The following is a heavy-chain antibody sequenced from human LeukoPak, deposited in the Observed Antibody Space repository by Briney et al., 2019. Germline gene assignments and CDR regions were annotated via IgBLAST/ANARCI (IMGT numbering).Heavy chain of an antibody. D-gene: IGHD3-16*01. Sequence: GGSLRLSCAVSGFTFSRYWMSWVRQAPGKGLECVANIKMDGSEKHYADSVKGRFTISRDNAKSSLYVEMNRLRAEDTAVYYCARGGNYALDAFDMWGQGTMVTVSS. CDR1: GFTFSRYW. V-gene: IGHV3-7*05. CDR2: IKMDGSEK. CDR3: ARGGNYALDAFDM. J-gene: IGHJ3*02.